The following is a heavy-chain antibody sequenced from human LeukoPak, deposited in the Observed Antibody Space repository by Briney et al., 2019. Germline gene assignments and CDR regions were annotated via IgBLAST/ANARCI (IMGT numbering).Heavy chain of an antibody. CDR1: GFTFSSYS. Sequence: PGGSLRLSCAASGFTFSSYSMIWVRQAPGKGLEWVSSISSSSSYIYYADSVKGRFTISRDNAKNSLYLQMNSLRAEDTAVYYCARDRPYYDFWSGYYPDGYYYYGMDVWGQGTTVTVSS. CDR3: ARDRPYYDFWSGYYPDGYYYYGMDV. V-gene: IGHV3-21*01. CDR2: ISSSSSYI. D-gene: IGHD3-3*01. J-gene: IGHJ6*02.